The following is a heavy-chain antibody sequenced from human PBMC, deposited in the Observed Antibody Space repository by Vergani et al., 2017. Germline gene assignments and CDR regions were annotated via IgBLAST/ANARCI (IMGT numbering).Heavy chain of an antibody. J-gene: IGHJ6*02. CDR3: ARGPLAYCGGDCYLVGDYDYYYGMDV. CDR2: INHSGST. CDR1: GGSISSGGYY. V-gene: IGHV4-31*03. Sequence: QVQLQESGPGLVKPSQTLSLTCTVSGGSISSGGYYWSWIRQPPGKGLEWIGEINHSGSTNYNPSLKSRVTISVDTSKNQFSLKLSSVTAADTAVYYCARGPLAYCGGDCYLVGDYDYYYGMDVWGQGTTVTVSS. D-gene: IGHD2-21*02.